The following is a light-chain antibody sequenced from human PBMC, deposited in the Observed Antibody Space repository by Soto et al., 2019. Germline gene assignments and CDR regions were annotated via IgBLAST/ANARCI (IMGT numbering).Light chain of an antibody. J-gene: IGKJ5*01. Sequence: EIVLTQSPGTLSLSPGERATLSCRASQSVSSYLAWYQQKPGQAPRLLIYDASKRATGIPARFSGSGSGTDFTLTVSSLEPEDFVLYFCQQRSVWPITFGQGTRLEIK. CDR2: DAS. CDR1: QSVSSY. V-gene: IGKV3-11*01. CDR3: QQRSVWPIT.